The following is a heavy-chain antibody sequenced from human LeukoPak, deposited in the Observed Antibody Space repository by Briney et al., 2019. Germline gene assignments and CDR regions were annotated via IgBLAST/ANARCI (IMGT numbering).Heavy chain of an antibody. CDR2: IHSSSNYI. CDR1: GFTFSSYS. CDR3: ARFLGPGGNSYASGY. Sequence: GGSLRLSCAASGFTFSSYSMTWVRQAPGRGLEWVSSIHSSSNYIYYTDSVKGRFIISRDNAKNSLYLQMNSLRAEDTAVYYCARFLGPGGNSYASGYWCQGTLVTVSS. J-gene: IGHJ4*02. D-gene: IGHD5-18*01. V-gene: IGHV3-21*01.